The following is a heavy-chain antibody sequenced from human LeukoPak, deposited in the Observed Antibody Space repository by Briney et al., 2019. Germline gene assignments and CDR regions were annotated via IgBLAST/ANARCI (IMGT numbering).Heavy chain of an antibody. Sequence: GGSLRLSCAASGFTFNSYSMHWVRQAPGKGLKWVAVISSHGSNKDYADSVKGRFTISRDNSENALYLQMDSLTTEDTGVYYCAREQGQQWRRFDSWGQGSPVTVSS. V-gene: IGHV3-30*04. CDR1: GFTFNSYS. D-gene: IGHD6-19*01. J-gene: IGHJ4*02. CDR2: ISSHGSNK. CDR3: AREQGQQWRRFDS.